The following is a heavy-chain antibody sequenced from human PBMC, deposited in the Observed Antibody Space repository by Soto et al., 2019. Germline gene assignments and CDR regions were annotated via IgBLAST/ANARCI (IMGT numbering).Heavy chain of an antibody. Sequence: VQLLESGGGLVQPGGSVRLSCAASGFTFGSYAIHWVRQAPGKGLEWVAFISYDGSNEYYADSVKGRFTISRDSSKNTLYLQMHSLRGEDTAVYYCARESRRSFHFDYWGQGTLVTVSS. CDR1: GFTFGSYA. J-gene: IGHJ4*02. D-gene: IGHD3-16*02. CDR3: ARESRRSFHFDY. V-gene: IGHV3-30-3*01. CDR2: ISYDGSNE.